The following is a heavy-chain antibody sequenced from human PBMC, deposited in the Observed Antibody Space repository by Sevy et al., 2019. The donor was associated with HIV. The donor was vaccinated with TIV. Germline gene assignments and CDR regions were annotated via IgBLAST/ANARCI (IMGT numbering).Heavy chain of an antibody. CDR2: ISSGSTYI. CDR1: GFTFSDYY. CDR3: AKDYRVYSSSHFDY. V-gene: IGHV3-11*06. D-gene: IGHD6-13*01. J-gene: IGHJ4*02. Sequence: GGSLRLSCAASGFTFSDYYMTWIRQAPGKGLEWVSYISSGSTYINYADSVKGRFTISRDNAKNSLYLQMKSLRAEDPAVYYCAKDYRVYSSSHFDYWGQGTLVTVSS.